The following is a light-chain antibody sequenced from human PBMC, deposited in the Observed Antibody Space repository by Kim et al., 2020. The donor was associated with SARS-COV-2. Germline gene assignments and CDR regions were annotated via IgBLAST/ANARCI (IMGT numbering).Light chain of an antibody. CDR2: GNF. V-gene: IGLV1-40*01. CDR3: QSYDSSLSGHYV. J-gene: IGLJ1*01. Sequence: VTISCTGSSCNIGAGYDVHWYQQVPGTAPQLLIYGNFNRPSGVPDRFSGSKSGTSASLAITGLQGEDEADYYCQSYDSSLSGHYVFGTGTKVTVL. CDR1: SCNIGAGYD.